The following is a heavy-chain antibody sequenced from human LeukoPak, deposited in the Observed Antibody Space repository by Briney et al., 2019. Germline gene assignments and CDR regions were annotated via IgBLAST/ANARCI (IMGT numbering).Heavy chain of an antibody. D-gene: IGHD4-17*01. CDR1: GFTFSSYG. Sequence: GGSLRLSCVVSGFTFSSYGMHWVRQAPGKGLEWVAVISNDGRNKYYADSVKGRFTISRDNSKNTLYLQMDSLRAEDTAVYYCAKARSVDYGARYYFDYWGQGTLVTVSS. CDR3: AKARSVDYGARYYFDY. J-gene: IGHJ4*02. CDR2: ISNDGRNK. V-gene: IGHV3-30*18.